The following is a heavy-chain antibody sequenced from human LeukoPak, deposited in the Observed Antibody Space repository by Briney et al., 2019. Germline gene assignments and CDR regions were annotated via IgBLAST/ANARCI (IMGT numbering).Heavy chain of an antibody. CDR1: GGSISSSSYY. V-gene: IGHV4-39*07. D-gene: IGHD6-6*01. CDR3: ARDISSYYFDY. Sequence: SETLSLTCTVSGGSISSSSYYWGWIRQPPGKGLEWIGSIYYSGSTYYNPSLKSRVTISVDTSKNQFSLKLSSVTAADTAVYYCARDISSYYFDYWGQGTLVTVSS. J-gene: IGHJ4*02. CDR2: IYYSGST.